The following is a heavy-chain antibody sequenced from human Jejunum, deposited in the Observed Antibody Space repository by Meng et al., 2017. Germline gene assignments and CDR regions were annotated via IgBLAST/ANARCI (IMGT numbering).Heavy chain of an antibody. CDR2: IHQTGST. CDR1: SGPFTGYY. D-gene: IGHD2-21*01. J-gene: IGHJ5*01. CDR3: ARYLWSRGLFDS. V-gene: IGHV4-34*01. Sequence: QVNLQQWGAGLLKPSGTLSLPCTVYSGPFTGYYWSWVRQSPGKGLEWIGEIHQTGSTNYSPSLQSRVTISIDTSKNEFSLELRSVTAADTAVYYCARYLWSRGLFDSWGQGTLVTVSS.